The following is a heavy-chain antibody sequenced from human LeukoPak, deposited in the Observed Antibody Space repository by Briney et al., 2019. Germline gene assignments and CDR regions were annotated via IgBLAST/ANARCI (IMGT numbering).Heavy chain of an antibody. D-gene: IGHD3-22*01. CDR3: AKDWGYDSSGRLNY. J-gene: IGHJ4*02. Sequence: GRSLRLSCAASGFTFSSYGMHWVRQAPGKGLEWVAVIWYDGSNKYYADSVKGRFTISRDNSKNTLYLQMNSLRAEDTAVYYCAKDWGYDSSGRLNYWGREPWSPSPQ. CDR1: GFTFSSYG. CDR2: IWYDGSNK. V-gene: IGHV3-33*06.